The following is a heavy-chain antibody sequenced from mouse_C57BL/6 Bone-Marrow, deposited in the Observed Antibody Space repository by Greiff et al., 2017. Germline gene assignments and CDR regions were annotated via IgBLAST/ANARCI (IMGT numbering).Heavy chain of an antibody. CDR1: GYAFTNYL. Sequence: VKLMESGAELVRPGTSVKVSCKASGYAFTNYLIEWVKQRPGQGLEWIGVINPGSGGTNYNEKFKGKATLTADKSSSTAYMQVSSLTSEDSAVDFCARSRGLRGWFAYWGQGTLVTVSA. CDR2: INPGSGGT. D-gene: IGHD1-1*01. J-gene: IGHJ3*01. CDR3: ARSRGLRGWFAY. V-gene: IGHV1-54*01.